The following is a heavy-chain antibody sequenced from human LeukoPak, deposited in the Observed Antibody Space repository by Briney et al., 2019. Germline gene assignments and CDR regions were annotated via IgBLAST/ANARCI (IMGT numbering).Heavy chain of an antibody. Sequence: GGSLRLSCAASGFTFSSDAMSWVRQAPGKGLEWVSAISGGGTYYAGSVKGRFTISRDNSKNTLYLQMNSLRAEDTAVYYCAKFTISTEYYFDYWGQGTLVTVSS. CDR2: ISGGGT. V-gene: IGHV3-23*01. J-gene: IGHJ4*02. CDR1: GFTFSSDA. CDR3: AKFTISTEYYFDY. D-gene: IGHD5-24*01.